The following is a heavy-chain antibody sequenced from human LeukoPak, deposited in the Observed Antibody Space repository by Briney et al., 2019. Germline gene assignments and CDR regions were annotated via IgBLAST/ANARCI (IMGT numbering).Heavy chain of an antibody. D-gene: IGHD3-3*01. CDR3: ARGVSGYDFWSGYSAYYMDV. Sequence: SVKVSCKASGGTFSSYAISWVRQAPGQGLEWMGRIIPILGIANYAQKFQGKVTITADKSTSTAYMELSSLRSEDTAVYYCARGVSGYDFWSGYSAYYMDVWGKGTTVTVSS. J-gene: IGHJ6*03. CDR2: IIPILGIA. V-gene: IGHV1-69*04. CDR1: GGTFSSYA.